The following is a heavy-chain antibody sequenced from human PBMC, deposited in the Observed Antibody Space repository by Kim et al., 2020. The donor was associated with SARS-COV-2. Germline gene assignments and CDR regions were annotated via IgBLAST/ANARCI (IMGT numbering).Heavy chain of an antibody. Sequence: VKVSCKASGYTFTSYAMNWVRQAPGQGLEWMGWINTNTGNPTYAQGFTGRFVFSLDTSVSTAYLQISSLKAEDTAVYYCARRGYSSSWYRYYYYYGMDVWGQGTTVTVSS. D-gene: IGHD6-13*01. CDR1: GYTFTSYA. CDR2: INTNTGNP. V-gene: IGHV7-4-1*02. CDR3: ARRGYSSSWYRYYYYYGMDV. J-gene: IGHJ6*02.